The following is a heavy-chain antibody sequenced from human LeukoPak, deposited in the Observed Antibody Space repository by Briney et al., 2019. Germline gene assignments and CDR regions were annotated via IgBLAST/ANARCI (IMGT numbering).Heavy chain of an antibody. Sequence: SETLSLTCTVSGGSISSGDYYWSWIRQPPGKGLEWIGYIYYSGSTYYNPSLKSRVTISVDTSKNRFSLKLSSVTAADTAVYYCARGDYPSWFDPWGQGTLVTVSS. V-gene: IGHV4-30-4*01. CDR1: GGSISSGDYY. J-gene: IGHJ5*02. CDR3: ARGDYPSWFDP. D-gene: IGHD4-17*01. CDR2: IYYSGST.